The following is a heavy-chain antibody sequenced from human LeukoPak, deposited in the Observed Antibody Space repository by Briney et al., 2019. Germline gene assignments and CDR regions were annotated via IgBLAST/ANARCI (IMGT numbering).Heavy chain of an antibody. CDR3: ARENGDSGAFDI. J-gene: IGHJ3*02. Sequence: PSETLSLTCTVSGGSISSYYWSWIRQPPGKGLEWIGYIYYSGSTNYNPSLKSRVTISVDTSKNQFSLKLSSVTASDTAVYYCARENGDSGAFDIWGQGTMVTVSS. CDR1: GGSISSYY. V-gene: IGHV4-59*01. CDR2: IYYSGST. D-gene: IGHD4-17*01.